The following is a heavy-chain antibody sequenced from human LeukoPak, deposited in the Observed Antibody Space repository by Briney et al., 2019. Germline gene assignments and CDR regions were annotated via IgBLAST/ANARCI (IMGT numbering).Heavy chain of an antibody. CDR3: ARGGYSNYDPDYYHYGMDV. V-gene: IGHV1-18*01. CDR1: GYTFTSYG. Sequence: GASVKVSCKASGYTFTSYGISWVRQAPGQGLEWMGWISAYNGNTNYAQKLQGRVTMTTDTSTSTAYMELRSLRSDDTAVYYCARGGYSNYDPDYYHYGMDVWGQGTTVTVSS. J-gene: IGHJ6*02. CDR2: ISAYNGNT. D-gene: IGHD4-11*01.